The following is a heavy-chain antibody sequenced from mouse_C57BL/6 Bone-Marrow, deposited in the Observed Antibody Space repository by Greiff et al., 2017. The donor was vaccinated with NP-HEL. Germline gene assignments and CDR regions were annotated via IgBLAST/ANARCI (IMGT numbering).Heavy chain of an antibody. Sequence: VQLQQSGPVLVKPGASVKMSCKASGYTFTDYYMNWVKQSHGKSLEWIGVINPYNGGTSYNQKFKGKATLTVDKSSSTAYMELNSLTSEDYAVYYCAKGPYYDYENWGQGTTLTVSS. CDR3: AKGPYYDYEN. CDR1: GYTFTDYY. J-gene: IGHJ2*01. V-gene: IGHV1-19*01. CDR2: INPYNGGT. D-gene: IGHD2-4*01.